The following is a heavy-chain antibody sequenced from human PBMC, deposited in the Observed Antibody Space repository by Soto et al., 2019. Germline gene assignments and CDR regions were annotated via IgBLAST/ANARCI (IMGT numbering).Heavy chain of an antibody. D-gene: IGHD5-12*01. CDR3: AREKDIVAPYGMDF. CDR1: GGTFSSYA. Sequence: SVKVSCKASGGTFSSYAISWVRQAPGQGLEWMGGIIPIFGTANYAQKFQGRVTITADESTSTAYMELSSLRSEDTAVYYCAREKDIVAPYGMDFWGQGTTVTVSS. CDR2: IIPIFGTA. V-gene: IGHV1-69*13. J-gene: IGHJ6*02.